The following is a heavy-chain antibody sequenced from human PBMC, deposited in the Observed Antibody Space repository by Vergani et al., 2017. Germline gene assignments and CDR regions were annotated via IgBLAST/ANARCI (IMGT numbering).Heavy chain of an antibody. CDR1: GGSISSGDYY. CDR3: ARVVSSGRNYYYYYYMDV. CDR2: IYYSGST. V-gene: IGHV4-30-4*01. D-gene: IGHD3-22*01. J-gene: IGHJ6*03. Sequence: QVQLQESGPGLVKPSQTLSLTCTVSGGSISSGDYYWSWIRPPPGKGLEWIGYIYYSGSTYYNPSLKSRVTISVDTSKNQFSLKLSSVTAADTAVYYCARVVSSGRNYYYYYYMDVWGKGTTVTVSS.